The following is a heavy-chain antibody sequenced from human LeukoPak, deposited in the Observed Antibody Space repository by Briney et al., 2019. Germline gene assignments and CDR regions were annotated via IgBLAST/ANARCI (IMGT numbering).Heavy chain of an antibody. V-gene: IGHV1-3*01. D-gene: IGHD1-26*01. CDR1: GYTFTSYA. Sequence: ASVKVSCKAPGYTFTSYAMHWVRQAPGQRLEWMGWINAGNGNTKYSQKFQGGVTITRDTSASTAYMELSSLRSEDTAVYYCARDRYSGSYGLAYWGQGTLVTVSS. CDR3: ARDRYSGSYGLAY. J-gene: IGHJ4*02. CDR2: INAGNGNT.